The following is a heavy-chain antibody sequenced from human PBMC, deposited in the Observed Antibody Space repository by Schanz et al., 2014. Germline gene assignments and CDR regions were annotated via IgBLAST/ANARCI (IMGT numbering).Heavy chain of an antibody. CDR3: ARDPQYYYGSGRGY. J-gene: IGHJ4*02. CDR1: GYTFTRHY. D-gene: IGHD3-10*01. Sequence: QVQLVQSGAEVKKPGASVKVSCKASGYTFTRHYMHWVRQAPGQGLEWMGIIHSTGGTTSHAQKFQGRVTMTRDTSTSTAYMELISLTSEDTAVYYCARDPQYYYGSGRGYWGQGTLVTVST. V-gene: IGHV1-46*01. CDR2: IHSTGGTT.